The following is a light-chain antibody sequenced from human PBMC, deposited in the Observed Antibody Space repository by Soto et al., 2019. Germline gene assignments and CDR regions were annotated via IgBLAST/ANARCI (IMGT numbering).Light chain of an antibody. J-gene: IGKJ1*01. Sequence: DIQMTQSPSSLSASVGDRVTITCRASQRVSNYLNWYQHKPGKGPKLLIYATSTLQSGVASRFSGGGSGTDFTLTISSLQPEDFATYYCQQSYDTPSTFGQGTKVEIK. CDR1: QRVSNY. CDR2: ATS. CDR3: QQSYDTPST. V-gene: IGKV1-39*01.